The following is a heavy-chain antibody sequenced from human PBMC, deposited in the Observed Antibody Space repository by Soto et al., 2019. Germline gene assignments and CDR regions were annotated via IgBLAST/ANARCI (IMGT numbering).Heavy chain of an antibody. Sequence: GGSLSLSCAASGFTFSSYAMHWVRQAPGKGLEWVAVISYDGSNKYYADSVKGRFTISRDNSKNTLYLQMNSLRAEDTAVYYCARELAVVASYGMDVWGQGTTVTVSS. CDR3: ARELAVVASYGMDV. J-gene: IGHJ6*02. CDR2: ISYDGSNK. CDR1: GFTFSSYA. V-gene: IGHV3-30-3*01. D-gene: IGHD2-15*01.